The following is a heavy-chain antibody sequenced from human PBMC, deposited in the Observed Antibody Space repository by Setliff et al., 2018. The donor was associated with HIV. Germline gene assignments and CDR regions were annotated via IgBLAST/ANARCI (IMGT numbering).Heavy chain of an antibody. CDR1: GYSLTSGYY. Sequence: SETLSLTCGVSGYSLTSGYYWGWIRQPPGKGLEWIGSIHDSGRTYYNPSLKSRVTISVDTSKNQFSLKLSSVTAADTAVYYCARSYYGSGNGAFDIWGQGTMVTVSS. CDR2: IHDSGRT. D-gene: IGHD3-10*01. J-gene: IGHJ3*02. V-gene: IGHV4-38-2*01. CDR3: ARSYYGSGNGAFDI.